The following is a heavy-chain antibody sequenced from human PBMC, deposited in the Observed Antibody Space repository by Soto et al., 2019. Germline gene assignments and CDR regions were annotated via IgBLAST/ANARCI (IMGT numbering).Heavy chain of an antibody. D-gene: IGHD1-20*01. CDR1: GYTFTSYG. V-gene: IGHV1-18*01. CDR3: ARDLRPLTGKAWFDP. CDR2: ISAYNGNT. J-gene: IGHJ5*02. Sequence: ASLKISCKSSGYTFTSYGISWVRQAPGQGLEWMGWISAYNGNTNYAQKLQGRVTMTTDTSTSTAYMELRSLRSDDTAVYYCARDLRPLTGKAWFDPWGQGTLVTAPQ.